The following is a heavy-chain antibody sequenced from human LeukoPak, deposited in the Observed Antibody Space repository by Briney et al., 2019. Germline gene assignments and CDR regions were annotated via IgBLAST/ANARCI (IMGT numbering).Heavy chain of an antibody. V-gene: IGHV3-23*01. J-gene: IGHJ6*03. CDR2: ISGSGGST. CDR3: AKRVRRFTRQRKEYYYYYYMDV. Sequence: GGSLRLSCAASGFTFSSYAMSWVRQAPGKGLEWVSAISGSGGSTYYTDSVKGRFTISRDNSKNTLYLQMNSLRAEDTAVYYCAKRVRRFTRQRKEYYYYYYMDVWGKGTTVTVSS. D-gene: IGHD4/OR15-4a*01. CDR1: GFTFSSYA.